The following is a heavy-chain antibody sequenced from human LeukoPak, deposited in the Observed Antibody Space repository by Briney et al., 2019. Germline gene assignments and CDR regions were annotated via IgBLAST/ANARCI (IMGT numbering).Heavy chain of an antibody. Sequence: PSETLSLTCAVYGGSFSGYYWSWIRQPPGKGLEWIGEINHSGSTNYNPSLKSRVTISVDTSKNQFSLKLSSVTAADTAVYYCARGRTRYGSGSWGYYYYGMDVWGKGPRSPSPQ. CDR2: INHSGST. CDR1: GGSFSGYY. D-gene: IGHD3-10*01. J-gene: IGHJ6*01. V-gene: IGHV4-34*01. CDR3: ARGRTRYGSGSWGYYYYGMDV.